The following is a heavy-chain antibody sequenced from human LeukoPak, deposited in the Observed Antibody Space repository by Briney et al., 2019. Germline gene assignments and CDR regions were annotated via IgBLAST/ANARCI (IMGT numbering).Heavy chain of an antibody. J-gene: IGHJ3*02. CDR3: ARAPRLRLTEKAFDI. V-gene: IGHV5-51*01. CDR2: IYPSDSDT. CDR1: GYSFTNYW. Sequence: GESLKISCKGSGYSFTNYWIGWVRQMPGKGLEWMGIIYPSDSDTRYSPSFQGQVTMSADKSISTAYLHWSSLKASDTAMYYCARAPRLRLTEKAFDIWGQGTMVTVSS. D-gene: IGHD5-12*01.